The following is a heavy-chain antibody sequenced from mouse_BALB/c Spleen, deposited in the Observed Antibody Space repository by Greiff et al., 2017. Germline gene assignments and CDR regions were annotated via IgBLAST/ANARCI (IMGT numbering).Heavy chain of an antibody. D-gene: IGHD1-1*01. V-gene: IGHV1-87*01. CDR2: IYPGDGDT. CDR1: GYTFTSYW. J-gene: IGHJ4*01. Sequence: VKLMESGAELARPGASVKLSCKASGYTFTSYWMQWVKQRPGQGLEWIGAIYPGDGDTRYTQKFKGKATLTADKSSSTAYMQLSSLASEDSAVYYCARRGPYYGSSYGAMDYWGQGTSVTVSS. CDR3: ARRGPYYGSSYGAMDY.